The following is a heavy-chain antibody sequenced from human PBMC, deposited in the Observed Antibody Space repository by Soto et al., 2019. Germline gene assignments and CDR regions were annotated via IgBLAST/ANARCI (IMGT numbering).Heavy chain of an antibody. Sequence: SETLSLTCAVYGGSFSGYYWTWIRQPPGTGLEWIGEINHSGSTNYNPSLKSRVTISVDTSKNQFSLKLSSVTAADTAVYYCASDGSGWYFDYWGQGTLVTGSS. CDR1: GGSFSGYY. J-gene: IGHJ4*02. D-gene: IGHD6-19*01. CDR3: ASDGSGWYFDY. V-gene: IGHV4-34*01. CDR2: INHSGST.